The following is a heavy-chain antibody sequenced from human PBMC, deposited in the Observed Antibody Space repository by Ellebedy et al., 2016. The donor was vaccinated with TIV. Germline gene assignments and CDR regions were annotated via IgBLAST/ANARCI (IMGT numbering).Heavy chain of an antibody. J-gene: IGHJ4*02. CDR2: IYYSGST. Sequence: MPGGSLRLSCTVSGGSISSYYWSWIRQPPGKGLEWIGYIYYSGSTNYNPSLKSRVTISVDTSKNQFSLKLSSVTAADTAVYYCARGRLVVRGVIKTARPNFDYWGQGTLVTVSS. CDR1: GGSISSYY. V-gene: IGHV4-59*01. CDR3: ARGRLVVRGVIKTARPNFDY. D-gene: IGHD3-10*01.